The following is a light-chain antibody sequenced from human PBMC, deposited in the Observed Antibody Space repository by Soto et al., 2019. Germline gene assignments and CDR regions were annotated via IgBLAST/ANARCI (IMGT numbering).Light chain of an antibody. CDR3: SAYTVSRTYV. Sequence: QSVLTQPPSVSAAPGQKVTISCSGSSSNIGGNSVSWHQQHPGKAPKLMIYNVYDRPSGISYRFSGSKSGNTASLTISGLQGEDEADYYCSAYTVSRTYVFGTGTKVTV. CDR2: NVY. J-gene: IGLJ1*01. CDR1: SSNIGGNS. V-gene: IGLV2-14*03.